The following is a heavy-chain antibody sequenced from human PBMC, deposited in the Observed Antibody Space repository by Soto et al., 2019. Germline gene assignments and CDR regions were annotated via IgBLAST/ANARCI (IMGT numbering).Heavy chain of an antibody. CDR3: AKDVHCNGRSCYLYYLEY. V-gene: IGHV3-23*01. CDR1: GFTFSDYA. D-gene: IGHD3-22*01. J-gene: IGHJ4*02. CDR2: ISFGGGNT. Sequence: GGSLRLSCAVSGFTFSDYAMTWVRQAPGKGLEWVATISFGGGNTYYADSVEGRFTISRDNSKNTLFLQMYSLRAEDTATYFCAKDVHCNGRSCYLYYLEYWGQGT.